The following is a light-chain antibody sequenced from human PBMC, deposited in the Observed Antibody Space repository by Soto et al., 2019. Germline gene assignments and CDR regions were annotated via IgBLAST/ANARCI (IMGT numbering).Light chain of an antibody. J-gene: IGKJ4*01. Sequence: EIVLTQSPATLSLSPGETATLSCRASQSVSSFLAWYQHKPGQAPRLLIYYASNRATGVPARFSGSGSGTDFTLTISRLEPEDFAVYYCQQYGSSPLTFGGGTKVDIK. CDR3: QQYGSSPLT. CDR2: YAS. CDR1: QSVSSF. V-gene: IGKV3-20*01.